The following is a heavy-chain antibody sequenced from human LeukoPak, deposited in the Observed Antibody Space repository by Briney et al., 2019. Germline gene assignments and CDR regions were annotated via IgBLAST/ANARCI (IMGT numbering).Heavy chain of an antibody. CDR1: GYTFTSYY. CDR3: ARERHVISSSPVYGGKLYP. CDR2: INPSGGST. J-gene: IGHJ5*02. D-gene: IGHD4-23*01. Sequence: GASVKVSCKASGYTFTSYYMHWVRQAPGQGLEWMGIINPSGGSTSYAQKFQGRVTMTGDTSTSTVYMELSSLRSEDTAVYYCARERHVISSSPVYGGKLYPWGQGTLVTVSS. V-gene: IGHV1-46*01.